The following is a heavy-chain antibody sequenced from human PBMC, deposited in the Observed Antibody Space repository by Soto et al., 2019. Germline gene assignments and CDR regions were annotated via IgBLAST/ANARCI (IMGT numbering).Heavy chain of an antibody. J-gene: IGHJ3*02. CDR2: IYPGDSDT. CDR1: GYNFKTYW. CDR3: ARQKRYMATINNDAFDI. Sequence: GESLKISCRGSGYNFKTYWIAWVRQMPGQGLEWMGIIYPGDSDTTYSPSFQGQVTISVDKTISTAYLQLSSLRASDTAMYYCARQKRYMATINNDAFDIWGQGTMVTVSS. V-gene: IGHV5-51*01. D-gene: IGHD3-16*02.